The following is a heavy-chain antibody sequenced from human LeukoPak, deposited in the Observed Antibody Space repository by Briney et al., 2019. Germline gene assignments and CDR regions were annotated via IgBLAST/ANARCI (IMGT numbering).Heavy chain of an antibody. CDR2: ISSSSATI. V-gene: IGHV3-48*04. J-gene: IGHJ4*02. Sequence: PGGSLGLSCVAYGFTFNTYSLTWFRQDPGKGLEWISYISSSSATIYYADSVKGRFTISRDNAKNSLYLQMNSLRAEDTAVYYCARGRDLFDSWGQGTLVIVSS. CDR1: GFTFNTYS. CDR3: ARGRDLFDS.